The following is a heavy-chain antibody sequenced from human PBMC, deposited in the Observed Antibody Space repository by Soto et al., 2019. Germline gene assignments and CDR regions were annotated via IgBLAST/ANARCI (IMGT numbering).Heavy chain of an antibody. Sequence: EVQLVESGGGLVQPGGSLRVSCAASGFTFGSYWMNWVRQAPGKGLVWVSRIDSDGSSTTYADSVKGRFTTARDNAKNKLYLQMSSLRVEDTAVYYCARGRPYGMDVWGQGPTVTVSS. CDR3: ARGRPYGMDV. J-gene: IGHJ6*02. CDR1: GFTFGSYW. V-gene: IGHV3-74*01. CDR2: IDSDGSST.